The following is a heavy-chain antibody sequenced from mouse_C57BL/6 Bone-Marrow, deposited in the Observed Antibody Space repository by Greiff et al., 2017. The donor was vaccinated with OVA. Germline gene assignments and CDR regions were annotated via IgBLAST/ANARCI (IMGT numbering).Heavy chain of an antibody. CDR1: GFTFSSYG. Sequence: EVKLMESGGDLVKPGGSLKLSCAASGFTFSSYGMSWVRQTPDKRLEWVATISSGGSYTYYPDSVKGRFTISRDNAKNTLYLQMSSLKSEDTAMYYCARLSNYIPFWYFDVWGTGTTVTVSS. J-gene: IGHJ1*03. CDR3: ARLSNYIPFWYFDV. V-gene: IGHV5-6*01. CDR2: ISSGGSYT. D-gene: IGHD2-5*01.